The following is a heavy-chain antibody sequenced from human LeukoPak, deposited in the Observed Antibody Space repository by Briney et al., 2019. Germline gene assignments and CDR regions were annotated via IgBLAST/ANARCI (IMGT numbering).Heavy chain of an antibody. Sequence: PGPSLRPSRPASALTFSTYSTACVRQLAGDGLELASYISSSGLNTHYADSVRGPFTISRDNAKNSLSLQMNSLRTDDTAPYYGARDAMQIGFNWFDPWGQGTLVTVSS. J-gene: IGHJ5*02. CDR1: ALTFSTYS. V-gene: IGHV3-48*04. D-gene: IGHD2-2*01. CDR2: ISSSGLNT. CDR3: ARDAMQIGFNWFDP.